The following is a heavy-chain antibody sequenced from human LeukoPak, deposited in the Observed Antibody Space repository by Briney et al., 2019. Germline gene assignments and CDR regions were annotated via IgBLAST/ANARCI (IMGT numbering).Heavy chain of an antibody. CDR3: AKDGPRHRRGTYHDAFDI. V-gene: IGHV3-23*01. CDR1: GFTFSSYA. CDR2: ISGSGGST. J-gene: IGHJ3*02. Sequence: GGSLRLSCAASGFTFSSYAMSWVRQAPGKGLEWVSAISGSGGSTYYADSVKGRFTISRDNSKNTLYLQMNSLRAEDTAVYYCAKDGPRHRRGTYHDAFDIWGQGTMVTVSS. D-gene: IGHD3-16*02.